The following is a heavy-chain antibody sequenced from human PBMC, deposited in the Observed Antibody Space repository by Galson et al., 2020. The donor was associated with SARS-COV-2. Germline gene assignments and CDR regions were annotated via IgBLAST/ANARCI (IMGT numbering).Heavy chain of an antibody. CDR1: GFSFNNYA. D-gene: IGHD2-15*01. Sequence: GESLKISCEGSGFSFNNYAMNWVRQAPGQGLDWVTVIDGGGDATFYADSVNGRFIVSRDNSKNTLYLQMTNLRAEDTAIYYCAKALCSDATCDSALIRPCDHWGRGTLVTVSS. J-gene: IGHJ4*02. V-gene: IGHV3-23*01. CDR3: AKALCSDATCDSALIRPCDH. CDR2: IDGGGDAT.